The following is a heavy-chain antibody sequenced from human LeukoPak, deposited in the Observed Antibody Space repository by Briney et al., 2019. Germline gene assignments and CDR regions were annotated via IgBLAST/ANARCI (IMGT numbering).Heavy chain of an antibody. Sequence: GGSLRLSCAASGFTVSSNYMSWVRQASGKGLEWVSVIYSGGSTYYADSVKGRFTISRDNSKNTLYLQMNSLRAEDTAVYYCARDRTTSGYLDYWGQGTLVTVSS. CDR3: ARDRTTSGYLDY. CDR1: GFTVSSNY. V-gene: IGHV3-53*01. D-gene: IGHD3-22*01. CDR2: IYSGGST. J-gene: IGHJ4*02.